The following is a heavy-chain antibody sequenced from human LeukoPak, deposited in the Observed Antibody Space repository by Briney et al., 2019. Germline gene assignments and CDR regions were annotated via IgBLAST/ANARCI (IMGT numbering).Heavy chain of an antibody. CDR3: ARDHTTPTGAFDI. CDR1: GGTFSSYA. Sequence: SVKVSCKASGGTFSSYAISWVRQAPGQGLEWMGGIIPIFGTANYAQKFQGRVTITADESTSTAYMELRSLRSDDTAVYYCARDHTTPTGAFDIWGQGTMVTVSS. CDR2: IIPIFGTA. V-gene: IGHV1-69*01. D-gene: IGHD3-9*01. J-gene: IGHJ3*02.